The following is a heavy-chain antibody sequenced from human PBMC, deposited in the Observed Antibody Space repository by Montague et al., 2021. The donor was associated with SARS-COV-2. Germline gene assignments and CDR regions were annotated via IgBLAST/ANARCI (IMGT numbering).Heavy chain of an antibody. V-gene: IGHV4-61*02. CDR3: ARDRPVGVDFWSGWNPGYYYGMDV. CDR1: GGSISSGSYY. Sequence: TLSLTCTVSGGSISSGSYYWSWIRQPAGKGLEWIGRIYTSGSTNYNPSLKSRVTISVDTSKNQFSLKLSSVTAADTAVYYCARDRPVGVDFWSGWNPGYYYGMDVWGQGTTVTVSS. J-gene: IGHJ6*02. CDR2: IYTSGST. D-gene: IGHD3-3*01.